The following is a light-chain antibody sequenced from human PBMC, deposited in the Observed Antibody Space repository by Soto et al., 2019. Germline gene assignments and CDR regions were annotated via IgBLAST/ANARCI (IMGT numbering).Light chain of an antibody. CDR2: DVS. CDR3: QQYNYFWA. V-gene: IGKV1-5*01. J-gene: IGKJ1*01. Sequence: DIQMTQSPSTLSASVGERVTITCRASQSVSNWLAWYQQKPGKAPKLLIYDVSSLESGVPSRFSGGGSGTEFSLTISSLQPDDFATYYCQQYNYFWAFGQGTKVDI. CDR1: QSVSNW.